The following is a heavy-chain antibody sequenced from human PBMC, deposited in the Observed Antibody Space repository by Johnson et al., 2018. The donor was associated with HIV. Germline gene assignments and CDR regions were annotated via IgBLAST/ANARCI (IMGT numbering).Heavy chain of an antibody. D-gene: IGHD7-27*01. CDR1: GFSFSSYA. CDR3: TGEAEGASAFVI. Sequence: VQLVESGGGLVQPGGSLRLSCAASGFSFSSYAMTWVRQAPGKGLEWVSYISSSGGNTYYADSVKGRFTISRDKSKNTLYLQMNSLRAEDTAVYYCTGEAEGASAFVIWVYGTKVTGSS. V-gene: IGHV3-23*04. J-gene: IGHJ3*02. CDR2: ISSSGGNT.